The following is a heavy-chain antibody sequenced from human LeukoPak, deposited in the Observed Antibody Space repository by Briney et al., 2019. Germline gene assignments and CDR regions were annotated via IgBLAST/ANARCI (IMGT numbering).Heavy chain of an antibody. V-gene: IGHV3-30*03. Sequence: GRSLKLSCAASGFTFSSYGMHWVRQAPGKGLEWVTVISYDGSYKYYADSVKGRVTISRDNSKNTLYLQMSSLRTEDTAVYYCATAKEALSSSWYLSVDYWGQGTIVSVSS. J-gene: IGHJ4*02. CDR2: ISYDGSYK. CDR3: ATAKEALSSSWYLSVDY. CDR1: GFTFSSYG. D-gene: IGHD6-13*01.